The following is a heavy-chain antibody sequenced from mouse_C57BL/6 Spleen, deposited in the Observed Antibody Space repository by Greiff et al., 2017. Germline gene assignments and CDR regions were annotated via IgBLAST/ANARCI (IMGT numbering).Heavy chain of an antibody. Sequence: VQLQQSGPELVKPGASVKISCKASGYSFTGYYMNWVKQSPEKSLEWIGEINPSTGGTTYNQKFKAKATLTVDKSSSIAYMQLKIRTSEDYAVYYCARYYIAYWGQGALVTVSA. CDR1: GYSFTGYY. V-gene: IGHV1-42*01. CDR2: INPSTGGT. D-gene: IGHD2-12*01. CDR3: ARYYIAY. J-gene: IGHJ3*01.